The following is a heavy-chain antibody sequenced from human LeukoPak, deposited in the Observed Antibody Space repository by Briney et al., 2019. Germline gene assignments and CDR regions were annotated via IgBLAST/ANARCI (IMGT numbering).Heavy chain of an antibody. Sequence: SETLSLTCAIYGGSFSGYYWSWIRQPPGKGLEWIGEINHSGSTNYNPSLKSRVTISVDTSKNQFSLKLSSVTAADTAVYYCARQLQLWYNFDYWGQGTLVTVSS. CDR1: GGSFSGYY. CDR3: ARQLQLWYNFDY. V-gene: IGHV4-34*01. D-gene: IGHD5-18*01. CDR2: INHSGST. J-gene: IGHJ4*02.